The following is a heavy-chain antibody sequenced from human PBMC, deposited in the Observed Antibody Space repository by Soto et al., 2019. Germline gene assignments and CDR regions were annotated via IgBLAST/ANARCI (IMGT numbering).Heavy chain of an antibody. J-gene: IGHJ3*02. Sequence: QITLKESGPTLVKPTQTLTLTCTFSEFSLSTSGVGVGWIRRPPGKAPECLAVIFWNDDKRYSPSLKTRLSITKDTSKNQVVLTLTNMDPVDTATYYCAHRRGSSSTGGAFDIWGQGTMVTVSS. D-gene: IGHD6-13*01. CDR3: AHRRGSSSTGGAFDI. V-gene: IGHV2-5*01. CDR2: IFWNDDK. CDR1: EFSLSTSGVG.